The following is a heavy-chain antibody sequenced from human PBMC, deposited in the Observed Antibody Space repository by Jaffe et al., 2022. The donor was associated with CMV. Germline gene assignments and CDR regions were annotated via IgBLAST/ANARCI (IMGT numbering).Heavy chain of an antibody. J-gene: IGHJ4*02. CDR2: ISWNSGSI. D-gene: IGHD3-9*01. V-gene: IGHV3-9*01. CDR1: GFTFDDYA. CDR3: AKDSGLGYDILTGYYFRGKYFDY. Sequence: EVQLVESGGGLVQPGRSLRLSCAASGFTFDDYAMHWVRQAPGKGLEWVSGISWNSGSIGYADSVKGRFTISRDNAKNSLYLQMNSLRAEDTALYYCAKDSGLGYDILTGYYFRGKYFDYWGQGTLVTVSS.